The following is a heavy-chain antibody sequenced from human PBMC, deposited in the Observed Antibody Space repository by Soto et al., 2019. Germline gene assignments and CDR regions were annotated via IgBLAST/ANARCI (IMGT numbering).Heavy chain of an antibody. D-gene: IGHD6-19*01. Sequence: GASVKVSCKASGYTFTGYYMHWVRQAPGQGLEWMGWINPNSGGTNYAQKFQGWVTMTRDTSISTAYMELSGLRSDDTAVYYCARVVTSVAGSYYYYGMDVWGQGTTVTVSS. CDR2: INPNSGGT. CDR3: ARVVTSVAGSYYYYGMDV. V-gene: IGHV1-2*04. J-gene: IGHJ6*02. CDR1: GYTFTGYY.